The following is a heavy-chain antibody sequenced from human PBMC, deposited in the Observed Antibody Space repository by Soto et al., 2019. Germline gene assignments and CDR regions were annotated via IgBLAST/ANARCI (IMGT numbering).Heavy chain of an antibody. CDR1: GGTFSSYA. V-gene: IGHV1-69*01. D-gene: IGHD2-15*01. CDR2: IIPIFGTA. J-gene: IGHJ6*02. CDR3: AVRTMTSTYYSQERRYYYGMDV. Sequence: QVQLVQSGAEVKKPGSSVKVSCKASGGTFSSYAISWVRQAPGQGLEWMGGIIPIFGTANYAQKFQGRVTITADESTSTAYMELSRLRSEDTAVYYCAVRTMTSTYYSQERRYYYGMDVWGQGTTVTVSS.